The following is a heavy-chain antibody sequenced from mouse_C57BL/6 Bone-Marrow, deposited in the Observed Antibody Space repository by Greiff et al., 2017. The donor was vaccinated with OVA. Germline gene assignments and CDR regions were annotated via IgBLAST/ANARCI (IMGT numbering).Heavy chain of an antibody. V-gene: IGHV14-3*01. CDR3: AIYYYGSSPFAY. Sequence: EVNVVESVAELVRPGASVKLSCTASGFNIKNTYMHWVKQRPEQGLEWIGRIDPANGNTKYAPKFQGKATITADTSSNTAYLQLSSLTSEDTAIYYCAIYYYGSSPFAYWGQGTLVTVSA. CDR1: GFNIKNTY. J-gene: IGHJ3*01. D-gene: IGHD1-1*01. CDR2: IDPANGNT.